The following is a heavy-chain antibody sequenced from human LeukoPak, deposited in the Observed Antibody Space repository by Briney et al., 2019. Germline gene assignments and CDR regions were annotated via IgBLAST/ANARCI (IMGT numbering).Heavy chain of an antibody. D-gene: IGHD6-19*01. J-gene: IGHJ6*03. CDR2: IRSKANSYAT. V-gene: IGHV3-73*01. CDR1: GFTFSGSA. CDR3: TRVLRAGSGWYMDYYMDV. Sequence: PGGSLRLSCAASGFTFSGSAMHWVRQASGKGLEWVGRIRSKANSYATAYAASVKGRFTISRDDSKNTAYLQMNSLKTEDTAVYYCTRVLRAGSGWYMDYYMDVWGKGTKVTVSS.